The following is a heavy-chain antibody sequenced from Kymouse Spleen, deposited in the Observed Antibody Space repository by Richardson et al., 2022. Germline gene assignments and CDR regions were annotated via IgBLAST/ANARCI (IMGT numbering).Heavy chain of an antibody. CDR3: ARESSSSSDAFDI. J-gene: IGHJ3*02. CDR1: GFTFSSYG. V-gene: IGHV3-33*01. CDR2: IWYDGSNK. D-gene: IGHD6-6*01. Sequence: QVQLVESGGGVVQPGRSLRLSCAASGFTFSSYGMHWVRQAPGKGLEWVAVIWYDGSNKYYADSVKGRFTISRDNSKNTLYLQMNSLRAEDTAVYYCARESSSSSDAFDIWGQGTMVTVSS.